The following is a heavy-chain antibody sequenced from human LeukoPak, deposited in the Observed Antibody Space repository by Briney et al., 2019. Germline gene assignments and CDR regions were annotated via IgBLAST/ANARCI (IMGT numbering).Heavy chain of an antibody. D-gene: IGHD3-22*01. CDR2: IFAGGSA. CDR3: ARVPDRIGYGGAFDI. J-gene: IGHJ3*02. Sequence: GGSLRLSCEASEFTVISAYMNWVRQAPGKGLEWVSDIFAGGSAYYADSVKGRFTISRDNSKNMVYLQMNSLTAEDTAVYYCARVPDRIGYGGAFDIWGQGTMVTVSS. V-gene: IGHV3-53*01. CDR1: EFTVISAY.